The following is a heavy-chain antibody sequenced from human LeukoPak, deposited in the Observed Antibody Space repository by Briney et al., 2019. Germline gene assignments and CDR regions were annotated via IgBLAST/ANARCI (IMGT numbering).Heavy chain of an antibody. Sequence: PGGSLRLSCAASGFTFSSYAMSWVRQAPGKGLEWVSAISGSGGSTYYADSVKGRFTISRDNSKNTLYLQMNSLRAEDTAVYYCARDQRGMLVLSRENAFDIWGQGTMVTVSS. D-gene: IGHD1-1*01. CDR1: GFTFSSYA. J-gene: IGHJ3*02. CDR2: ISGSGGST. CDR3: ARDQRGMLVLSRENAFDI. V-gene: IGHV3-23*01.